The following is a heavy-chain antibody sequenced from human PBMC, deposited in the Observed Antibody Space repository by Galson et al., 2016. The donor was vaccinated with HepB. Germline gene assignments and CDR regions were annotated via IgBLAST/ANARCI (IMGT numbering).Heavy chain of an antibody. J-gene: IGHJ3*02. CDR1: GFTLSKYH. CDR2: SFHDEDYT. Sequence: SLRLSCAASGFTLSKYHMHCVRQAPGKGLEWVALSFHDEDYTYYPDSVKGRFTISRDNTKGTVSLHMNSLRDEDTAVYYCTREANDAFAIWGQGTMVTVSS. CDR3: TREANDAFAI. V-gene: IGHV3-30-3*01.